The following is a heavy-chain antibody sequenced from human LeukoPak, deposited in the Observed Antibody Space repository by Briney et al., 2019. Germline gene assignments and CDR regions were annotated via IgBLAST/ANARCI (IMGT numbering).Heavy chain of an antibody. CDR3: ARAHSSAWYVPGDY. Sequence: GGSLRLSCVASGFTFSSYWMHWVRQAPGKGLVWVSRINSDGSSTSYADSVKGRFTISRDNAKNTLYLQMNSLRAEDTAIYYCARAHSSAWYVPGDYWGQGTLVTVSS. V-gene: IGHV3-74*01. CDR2: INSDGSST. J-gene: IGHJ4*02. D-gene: IGHD6-19*01. CDR1: GFTFSSYW.